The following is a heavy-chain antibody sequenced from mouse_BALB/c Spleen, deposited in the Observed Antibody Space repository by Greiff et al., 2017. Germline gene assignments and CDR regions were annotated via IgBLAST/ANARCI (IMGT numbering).Heavy chain of an antibody. V-gene: IGHV3-8*02. D-gene: IGHD2-3*01. CDR3: ARRGEYGDGYYDY. CDR1: GDSITSGY. Sequence: EVQVVESGPSLVKPSQTLSLTCSVTGDSITSGYWNWIRKFPGNKLEYMGYISYSGSTYYNPSLKSRISITRDTSKNQYYLQLNSVTTEDTATYYCARRGEYGDGYYDYWGQGTTLTVSS. J-gene: IGHJ2*01. CDR2: ISYSGST.